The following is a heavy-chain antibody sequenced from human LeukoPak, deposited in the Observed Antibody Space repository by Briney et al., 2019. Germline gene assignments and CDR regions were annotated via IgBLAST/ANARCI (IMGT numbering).Heavy chain of an antibody. D-gene: IGHD7-27*01. J-gene: IGHJ4*02. V-gene: IGHV1-69*13. Sequence: SVKVSCKASGGTFSSYAISWVRQAPGQGLEWMGGIIPIFGTANYAQKFQGRVTITADESTSTAYMELSSLRSEDTAVYYCATELGMRKDFDYWGQGTLVTVSS. CDR2: IIPIFGTA. CDR1: GGTFSSYA. CDR3: ATELGMRKDFDY.